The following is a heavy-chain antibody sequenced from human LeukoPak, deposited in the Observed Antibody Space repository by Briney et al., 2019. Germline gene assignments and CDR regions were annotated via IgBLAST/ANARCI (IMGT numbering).Heavy chain of an antibody. CDR3: ARVSSSGWYRGDY. J-gene: IGHJ4*02. V-gene: IGHV3-7*01. D-gene: IGHD6-19*01. CDR2: IKQDGSEK. CDR1: GFTFSSYW. Sequence: AGTLRLSCAASGFTFSSYWMSWVRQAPGKGLEWVANIKQDGSEKYYVDSVKGRFTISRDNAKNSLYLQMNSLRAEDTAVYYCARVSSSGWYRGDYWGQGTLVTVSS.